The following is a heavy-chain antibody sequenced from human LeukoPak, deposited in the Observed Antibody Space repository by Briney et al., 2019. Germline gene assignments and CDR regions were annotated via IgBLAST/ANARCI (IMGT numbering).Heavy chain of an antibody. J-gene: IGHJ5*02. D-gene: IGHD3-3*01. CDR2: IHHSGPT. Sequence: AGGSLRLSCVASGFSISSHWMSWVRQAPGKGLECIGTIHHSGPTHYNPSLKSRVTMAVDTSKNQFSLKLNSVTAADTAVYYCARSGYYSGDWGWFDPWGQGTLVTVSS. CDR1: GFSISSHWM. CDR3: ARSGYYSGDWGWFDP. V-gene: IGHV4-38-2*01.